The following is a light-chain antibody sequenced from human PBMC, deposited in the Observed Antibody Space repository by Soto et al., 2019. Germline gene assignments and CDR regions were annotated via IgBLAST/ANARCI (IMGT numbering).Light chain of an antibody. CDR1: QSVSSY. CDR3: QQYSTSPWT. J-gene: IGKJ1*01. V-gene: IGKV3-11*01. Sequence: EIVLTQSPATLSLSPGERATLSCRASQSVSSYLAWYQQKPGQPPRVLIYWASTRESGVPDRFSGSGSGSDFTLTISNLQAEDVAVYYCQQYSTSPWTFGQGTKVDIK. CDR2: WAS.